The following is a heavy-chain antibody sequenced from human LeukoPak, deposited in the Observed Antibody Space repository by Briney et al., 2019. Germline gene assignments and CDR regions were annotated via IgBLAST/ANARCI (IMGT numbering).Heavy chain of an antibody. D-gene: IGHD2-15*01. J-gene: IGHJ4*02. CDR2: IRFDGSDE. V-gene: IGHV3-30*02. CDR1: EFTFNSYG. CDR3: AKDRRGSCNAGSCYCCDY. Sequence: GGSLRLSCTASEFTFNSYGMHWVRQAPGKGLEWVAFIRFDGSDEHYADSVKGRFTISRDNSKNALYLQMNSLRAEDTAVYYCAKDRRGSCNAGSCYCCDYWGRGALVTVSS.